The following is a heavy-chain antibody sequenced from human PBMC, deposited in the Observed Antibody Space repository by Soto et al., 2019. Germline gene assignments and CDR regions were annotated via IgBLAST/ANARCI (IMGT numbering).Heavy chain of an antibody. CDR2: IIPILGIA. Sequence: QVQLVQSGAEVKKPGSSVKVSCKASGGTFSSYTISWVRQAPGQGLEWMGRIIPILGIANYAQKFQGRVTITADKSTSTAYMELSSLRSEDTAVYYCATSKRGGGYYSNYFDYWGQGTLVTVSS. V-gene: IGHV1-69*02. J-gene: IGHJ4*02. CDR1: GGTFSSYT. CDR3: ATSKRGGGYYSNYFDY. D-gene: IGHD3-22*01.